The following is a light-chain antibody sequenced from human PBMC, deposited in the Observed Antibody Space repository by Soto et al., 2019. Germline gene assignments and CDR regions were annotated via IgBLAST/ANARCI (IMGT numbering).Light chain of an antibody. CDR2: DAS. Sequence: EIVLTQSPATLSLSPGERATLSCRASQSVSSYLAWYQQKPGQAPRLLISDASNRATGIPARFSGSGSGTDFTLTISSLEPEDFADSYCQQRSNWPLTFGGGTKVDIK. CDR3: QQRSNWPLT. V-gene: IGKV3-11*01. CDR1: QSVSSY. J-gene: IGKJ4*01.